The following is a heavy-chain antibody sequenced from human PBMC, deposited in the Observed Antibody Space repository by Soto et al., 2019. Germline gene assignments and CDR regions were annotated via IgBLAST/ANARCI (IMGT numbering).Heavy chain of an antibody. CDR3: ARTGTYSGYEIEWWFDP. Sequence: ASVKVSCRASGYTVTSYGISWVRQAPGQGLEWMGWISAYNGNTNYAQKLQGRVTMTTDTSTSTAYMELRSLRSDDTAVYYCARTGTYSGYEIEWWFDPWGQGTLVTVSS. D-gene: IGHD5-12*01. CDR2: ISAYNGNT. J-gene: IGHJ5*02. V-gene: IGHV1-18*01. CDR1: GYTVTSYG.